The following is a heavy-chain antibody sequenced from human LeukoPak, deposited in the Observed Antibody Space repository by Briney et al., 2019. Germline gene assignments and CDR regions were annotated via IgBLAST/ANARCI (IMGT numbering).Heavy chain of an antibody. V-gene: IGHV1-69*05. D-gene: IGHD6-6*01. CDR1: GGTFSSYA. CDR2: IIPIFGTA. CDR3: ARGNSSSPRVSWFDP. Sequence: AASVKVSCKASGGTFSSYAISWVRQAPGQGLEWMGGIIPIFGTANYAQKFQGRVTITTDESTSTAYMELSSLRSEDTAVYYCARGNSSSPRVSWFDPWGQGTLVTVSS. J-gene: IGHJ5*02.